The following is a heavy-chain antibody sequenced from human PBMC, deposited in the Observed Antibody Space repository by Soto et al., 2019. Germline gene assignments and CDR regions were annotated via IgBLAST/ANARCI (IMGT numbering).Heavy chain of an antibody. CDR3: ARGQDFWSGYPFDY. CDR1: VGSFSGYY. V-gene: IGHV4-34*01. J-gene: IGHJ4*02. Sequence: QVQLQQWGAGLLKPSETLSLTCAVYVGSFSGYYWSWIRQPPGKGLEWIGEISHRGSTKYNPSLKSLVPMSVDTSKNQFSLNLSSVTAADTAVYYCARGQDFWSGYPFDYWGQGTLVTVSS. CDR2: ISHRGST. D-gene: IGHD3-3*01.